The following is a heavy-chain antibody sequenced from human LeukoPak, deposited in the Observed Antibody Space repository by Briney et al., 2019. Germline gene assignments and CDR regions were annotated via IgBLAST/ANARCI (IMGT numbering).Heavy chain of an antibody. D-gene: IGHD1-26*01. CDR2: ISYDGSNK. V-gene: IGHV3-30-3*01. Sequence: GGSLRLSCAASGFTFSSYAMHWVRQAPGKGLEWVAVISYDGSNKYYADSVKGRFTISRDNSKNTLYLQMNSLRAEDTAVYYFARGGGGSYYLYFDYWGQGTLVTVSS. CDR1: GFTFSSYA. CDR3: ARGGGGSYYLYFDY. J-gene: IGHJ4*02.